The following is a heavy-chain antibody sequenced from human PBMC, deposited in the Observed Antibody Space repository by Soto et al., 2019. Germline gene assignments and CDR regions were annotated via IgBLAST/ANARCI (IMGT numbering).Heavy chain of an antibody. V-gene: IGHV3-33*01. CDR1: GFTFSSYG. Sequence: GGSLRLSCAASGFTFSSYGMHWVRQAPGKGLEWVAVIWYDGSNKYYADSVKGRFTISRDNSKNTLYLQMNSLRAEDTAVYYCASPTSWLAPPYYWGQGTLVTVSS. CDR2: IWYDGSNK. CDR3: ASPTSWLAPPYY. D-gene: IGHD6-19*01. J-gene: IGHJ4*02.